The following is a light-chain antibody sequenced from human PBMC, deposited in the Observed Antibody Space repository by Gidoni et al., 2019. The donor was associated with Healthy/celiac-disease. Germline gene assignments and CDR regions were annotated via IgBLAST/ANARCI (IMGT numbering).Light chain of an antibody. CDR2: DVS. CDR1: SSDVGGYNY. J-gene: IGLJ2*01. Sequence: QSALTQPRSVSRSPGQSVTISCTGTSSDVGGYNYVSWYQQHPGKAPKLMIYDVSKRPSGVPDRCSGSKSGKTASLTISGLQAEDEADYYGCSYAGSYAGFGGGTKLTGL. V-gene: IGLV2-11*01. CDR3: CSYAGSYAG.